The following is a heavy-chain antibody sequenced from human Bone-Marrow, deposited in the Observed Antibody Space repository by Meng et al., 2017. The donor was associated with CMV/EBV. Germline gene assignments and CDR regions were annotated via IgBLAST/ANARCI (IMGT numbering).Heavy chain of an antibody. V-gene: IGHV3-53*01. Sequence: GESLKISCAASGFTFSNYAMSWVRQAPGKGLEWVSVIYSGGSTYYADSVKGRFTISRDNSKNTLYLQMNSLRAEDTAVYYCARTMTMGPRNFDLWGRGTLVTVSS. CDR1: GFTFSNYA. CDR3: ARTMTMGPRNFDL. CDR2: IYSGGST. D-gene: IGHD4/OR15-4a*01. J-gene: IGHJ2*01.